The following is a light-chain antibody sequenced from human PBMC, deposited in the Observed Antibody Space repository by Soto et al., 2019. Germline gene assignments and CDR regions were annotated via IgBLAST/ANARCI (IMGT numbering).Light chain of an antibody. CDR3: QQCNAYSRT. CDR2: KAS. V-gene: IGKV1-5*03. Sequence: DFQVTQSPSTLSASVGDRVTFTCRASQNISNWLAWYQHKPGKAPKLLIYKASTLASGVPSRFSGRGSGTEFTFTISGLQPDDFATYYCQQCNAYSRTFGQGTKVDI. J-gene: IGKJ1*01. CDR1: QNISNW.